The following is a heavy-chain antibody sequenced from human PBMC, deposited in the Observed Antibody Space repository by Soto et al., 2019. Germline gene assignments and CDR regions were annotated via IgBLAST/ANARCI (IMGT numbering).Heavy chain of an antibody. D-gene: IGHD2-2*01. CDR3: ARYQPVPSVGSGVIDR. Sequence: QGQLVQSGAEVKKPGASVKVSCKASGYTFTSYGISWVRQAPGQGLEWMGWISAYNGNTNYAQKLQGRVTMTTDTSTSTAYMELRSLRSDDTAVYYCARYQPVPSVGSGVIDRWGLGTLVTVSS. J-gene: IGHJ5*02. CDR1: GYTFTSYG. V-gene: IGHV1-18*01. CDR2: ISAYNGNT.